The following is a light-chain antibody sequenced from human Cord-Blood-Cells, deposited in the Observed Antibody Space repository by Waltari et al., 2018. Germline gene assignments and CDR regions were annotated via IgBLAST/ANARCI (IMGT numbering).Light chain of an antibody. J-gene: IGLJ3*02. CDR1: SLRRYS. Sequence: SSELTPDPAVSVALGQTVRIPCQGDSLRRYSASWSQQKPGQAPVLVIHGKTNRPSGIPDRFSGSSSGNTASLTIPGAQAEDEADYYCNSRDSSGNHLVFGGGTKLTVL. V-gene: IGLV3-19*01. CDR2: GKT. CDR3: NSRDSSGNHLV.